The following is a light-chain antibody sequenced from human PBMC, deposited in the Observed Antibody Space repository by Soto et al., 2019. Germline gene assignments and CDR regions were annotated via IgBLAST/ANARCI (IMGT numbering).Light chain of an antibody. J-gene: IGLJ3*02. V-gene: IGLV2-8*01. CDR2: GVT. CDR3: YSYAGRNIWV. CDR1: GSDIGAYNF. Sequence: QSALAQPPSASGSPGQSVTISCTGSGSDIGAYNFVSWYQQHPGKAPKLMIFGVTERPSGVPDRFSGSKSGNTASLTVSGLKADDEAVYYCYSYAGRNIWVFGGGIKLTVL.